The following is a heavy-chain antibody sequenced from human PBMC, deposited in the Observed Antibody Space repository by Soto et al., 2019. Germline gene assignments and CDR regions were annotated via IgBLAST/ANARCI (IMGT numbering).Heavy chain of an antibody. CDR3: VRVTTGKYSVGSY. V-gene: IGHV3-74*01. CDR1: GFTFSSYW. CDR2: INPGGSIT. Sequence: EEQLVESGGGLVQPGGSLRLSCAASGFTFSSYWMHWFRQAPGKGLVWVSRINPGGSITAYADSVKGRFTTSRDNDENTLDLQMTSLRGDDTAVYYCVRVTTGKYSVGSYWGQGTLVTVSS. J-gene: IGHJ4*02. D-gene: IGHD5-12*01.